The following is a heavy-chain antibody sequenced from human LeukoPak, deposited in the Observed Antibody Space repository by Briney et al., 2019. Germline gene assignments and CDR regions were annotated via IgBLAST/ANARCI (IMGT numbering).Heavy chain of an antibody. V-gene: IGHV2-70*11. Sequence: SGPALVKPTQTLTLTYTYSRFSLSTSGMCVSWIRQPPGKALEWLARIDWDDDKYYSTSLKTRLTISKDTSKNQVVLTMTNMDPVDTAMYYCARTRASTGWYLDLWGQGTLVTVSS. J-gene: IGHJ4*02. CDR1: RFSLSTSGMC. CDR2: IDWDDDK. D-gene: IGHD6-19*01. CDR3: ARTRASTGWYLDL.